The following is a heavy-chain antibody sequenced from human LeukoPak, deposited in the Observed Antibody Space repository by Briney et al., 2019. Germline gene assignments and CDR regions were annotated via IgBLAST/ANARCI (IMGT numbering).Heavy chain of an antibody. J-gene: IGHJ4*02. CDR3: AGSRDGYDFWSGSSN. CDR1: GGSISSYY. D-gene: IGHD3-3*01. V-gene: IGHV4-59*01. CDR2: IYYSGST. Sequence: SQTLSLTCTVSGGSISSYYWSWIRQPPGKGLEWNGYIYYSGSTNHNPSLKSRVTISVDTSKNQFSLRLSSVTAANSAVYYCAGSRDGYDFWSGSSNWGQGTLVTVSS.